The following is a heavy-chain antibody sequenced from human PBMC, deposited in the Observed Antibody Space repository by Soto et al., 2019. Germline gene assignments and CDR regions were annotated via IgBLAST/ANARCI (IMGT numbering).Heavy chain of an antibody. J-gene: IGHJ4*02. Sequence: SETLSLTCTVIGGSIRSPNFSWSWIRQHPGKGPEWIGEIYHNGTTNYNPSLKSRVTISVDKSKNQFSLKLSSVTAADTAVYYCARVPHYPHFDYWGQGTLVTVSS. D-gene: IGHD3-10*01. CDR3: ARVPHYPHFDY. CDR2: IYHNGTT. V-gene: IGHV4-61*05. CDR1: GGSIRSPNFS.